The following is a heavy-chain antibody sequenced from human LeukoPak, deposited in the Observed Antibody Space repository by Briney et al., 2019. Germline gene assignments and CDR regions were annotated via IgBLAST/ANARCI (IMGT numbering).Heavy chain of an antibody. CDR3: AKDRDDILTGYYTDYYCYGMDV. CDR2: ISYDGSNK. D-gene: IGHD3-9*01. V-gene: IGHV3-30*18. CDR1: GFTFSSYG. Sequence: GGSLRLSCAASGFTFSSYGMHWVRQAPGKGLEWVAVISYDGSNKYYADSVKGRFTISRDNSKNTLYLQMNSLRAEDTAVYYCAKDRDDILTGYYTDYYCYGMDVWGQGTTVTVSS. J-gene: IGHJ6*02.